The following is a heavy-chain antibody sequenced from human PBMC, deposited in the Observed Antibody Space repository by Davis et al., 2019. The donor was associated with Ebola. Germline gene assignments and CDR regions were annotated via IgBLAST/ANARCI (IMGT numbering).Heavy chain of an antibody. CDR3: ARAYCTNGVCYQLDY. J-gene: IGHJ4*02. CDR1: GGSISSGDYY. CDR2: IYYSGST. D-gene: IGHD2-8*01. V-gene: IGHV4-30-4*01. Sequence: PSETLSLTCTVSGGSISSGDYYWSWIRQPPGKGLEWFGYIYYSGSTYYNPSLKSRVTISVHTSKNQFSLKLSSVTAADTAVYYCARAYCTNGVCYQLDYWGQGTLVTVSS.